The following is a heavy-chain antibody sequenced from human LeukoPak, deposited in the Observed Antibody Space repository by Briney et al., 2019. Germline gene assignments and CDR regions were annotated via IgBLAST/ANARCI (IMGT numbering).Heavy chain of an antibody. J-gene: IGHJ4*02. CDR1: GDSLSTYY. V-gene: IGHV4-4*07. CDR2: IHTSGTT. Sequence: SETLSLTCTVSGDSLSTYYWSWIRQPAGKGLEWIGRIHTSGTTKYSPSLKRRVTMSLDTSKNQFSLSLSSVTAADTAVYYCARGKWLVVYYFDYWGQGSLVTVSS. CDR3: ARGKWLVVYYFDY. D-gene: IGHD6-19*01.